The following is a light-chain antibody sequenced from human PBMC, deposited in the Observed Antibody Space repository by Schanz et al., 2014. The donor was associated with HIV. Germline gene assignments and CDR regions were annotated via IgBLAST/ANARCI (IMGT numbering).Light chain of an antibody. CDR3: SSYTSSSSYV. Sequence: QSVLTQPASVSGSPGQSITISCTGTSRDVGGYNYLSWYQQHPGKAPKLMIYDVSNRPSGVSNRFSGSKSGNTASLTISGLQAEDEADYYCSSYTSSSSYVFGTGTKVTVL. CDR2: DVS. CDR1: SRDVGGYNY. V-gene: IGLV2-14*01. J-gene: IGLJ1*01.